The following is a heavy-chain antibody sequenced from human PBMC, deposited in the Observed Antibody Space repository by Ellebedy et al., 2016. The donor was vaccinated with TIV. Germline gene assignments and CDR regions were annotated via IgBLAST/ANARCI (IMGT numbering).Heavy chain of an antibody. CDR1: GFTFSGYA. CDR3: YGSHDSAAFDI. CDR2: ISYDGSNT. V-gene: IGHV3-30-3*01. J-gene: IGHJ3*02. D-gene: IGHD1-26*01. Sequence: GESLKIPCAASGFTFSGYAMHWVRQAPGEGLEWLAHISYDGSNTNYADSVKGRFTISRDNSKNTLYLQMNSLRTEDTAVYYCYGSHDSAAFDIWGQGTMVTVSS.